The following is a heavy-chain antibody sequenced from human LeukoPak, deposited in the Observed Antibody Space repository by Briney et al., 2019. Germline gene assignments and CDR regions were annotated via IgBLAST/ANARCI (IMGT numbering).Heavy chain of an antibody. CDR3: AREYCSGGSCSPNDPFDP. D-gene: IGHD2-15*01. J-gene: IGHJ5*02. Sequence: PSETLSLTCTVSGGPISSSSHYWGWIRQSPGEGLEWIGSMYSSGSAYYNPSLQSRLTISVDTSKNQVSLQLNSVTPEDTAVYYCAREYCSGGSCSPNDPFDPWGQGTLVTVSS. V-gene: IGHV4-39*01. CDR2: MYSSGSA. CDR1: GGPISSSSHY.